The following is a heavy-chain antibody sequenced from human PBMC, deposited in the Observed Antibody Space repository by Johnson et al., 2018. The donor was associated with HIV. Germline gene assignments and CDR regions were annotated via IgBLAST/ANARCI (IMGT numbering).Heavy chain of an antibody. D-gene: IGHD3-3*01. J-gene: IGHJ3*01. Sequence: QLQLVESGGGVVQPGRSLRLSCAASGFTFSSYAMHWVRQAPGKGLEWVAVISYDGSNKYYADSVKGRFTISRDNSKNTLYLQMNSLRAEDTAVYYCARETDLAPLSGGTPPKVLEIGGKGKLVTV. CDR3: ARETDLAPLSGGTPPKVLEI. CDR1: GFTFSSYA. V-gene: IGHV3-30-3*01. CDR2: ISYDGSNK.